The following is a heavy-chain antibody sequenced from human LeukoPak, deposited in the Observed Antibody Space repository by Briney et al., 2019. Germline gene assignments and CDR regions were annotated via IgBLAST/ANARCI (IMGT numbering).Heavy chain of an antibody. CDR3: ARDRDGYSGYGHFDY. Sequence: GGSLRLSCAASGFTFSSYWMHWVRQAPGKGLVWVSRINSDGSSTSYADSVKGRFTISRDNAKNTLYLQMNSLRAEDTAAYYCARDRDGYSGYGHFDYWGQGTLVTVSS. CDR1: GFTFSSYW. J-gene: IGHJ4*02. D-gene: IGHD5-12*01. V-gene: IGHV3-74*01. CDR2: INSDGSST.